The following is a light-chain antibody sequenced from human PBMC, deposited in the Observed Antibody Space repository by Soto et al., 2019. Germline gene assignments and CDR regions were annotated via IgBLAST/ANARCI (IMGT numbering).Light chain of an antibody. CDR2: GAS. CDR1: QSFSSNF. J-gene: IGKJ1*01. CDR3: QQYDSYPRT. V-gene: IGKV3-20*01. Sequence: PGERATLSCRASQSFSSNFLAWYQQKPGQTPRLXIYGASNRATGIPDRFSGSGSGTDFTLTISRLEPEDFAVYYCQQYDSYPRTFGQGTKVDIK.